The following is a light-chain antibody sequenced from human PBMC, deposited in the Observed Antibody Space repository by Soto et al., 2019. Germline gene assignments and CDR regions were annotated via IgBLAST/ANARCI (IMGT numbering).Light chain of an antibody. J-gene: IGKJ1*01. Sequence: EILMTQSAATLSVSPGERATLSFWASQSPSGNVAWYQHRPGQAPRLLIYGASTRATGIPARFSGSGSGTKFTLSISSLQSEDFGVYYCQQYHRWPRTFGQGTKVDIK. CDR3: QQYHRWPRT. CDR1: QSPSGN. CDR2: GAS. V-gene: IGKV3-15*01.